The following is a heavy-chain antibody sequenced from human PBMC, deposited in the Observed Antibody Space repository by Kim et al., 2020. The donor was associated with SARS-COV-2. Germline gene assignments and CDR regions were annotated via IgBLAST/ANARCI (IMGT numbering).Heavy chain of an antibody. D-gene: IGHD2-8*01. V-gene: IGHV4-39*01. J-gene: IGHJ6*02. CDR3: ARTNRVYYYYGMDV. CDR2: IYYSGST. CDR1: GGSISSSSYY. Sequence: SETLSLTCTVSGGSISSSSYYWGWIRQPPGKGLEWIGSIYYSGSTYYNPSLKSRVTISVHTSKNQFSLKLSSVTAADTAVYYCARTNRVYYYYGMDVWGQGTTVTVSS.